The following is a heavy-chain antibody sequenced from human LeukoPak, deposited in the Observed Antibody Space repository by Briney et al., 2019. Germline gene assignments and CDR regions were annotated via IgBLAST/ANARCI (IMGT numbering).Heavy chain of an antibody. J-gene: IGHJ4*02. CDR2: ISGSGGST. V-gene: IGHV3-23*01. CDR3: AKDSSGWHPYYFDY. Sequence: GGSLRLSCAASGFTFSSYAMNWVRQAPGKGLEWVSAISGSGGSTYYADSVKGRFTISRDNSRNTLYLQMNSLRAEDTAVYYCAKDSSGWHPYYFDYWGQGTLVTVSS. CDR1: GFTFSSYA. D-gene: IGHD6-19*01.